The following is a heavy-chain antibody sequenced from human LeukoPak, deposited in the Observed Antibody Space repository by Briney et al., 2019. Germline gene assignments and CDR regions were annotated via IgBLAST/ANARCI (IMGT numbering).Heavy chain of an antibody. V-gene: IGHV4-59*01. CDR3: ATGYSSTWYYFDY. Sequence: SETLSLTCTVSGDSISSYYWSWMRQPPPKGLDGMGYIYHSWCTNYNPSLKSRVTISADTSKDQFSLTLASATAADTAVYYCATGYSSTWYYFDYWGQGTLVTVSS. CDR1: GDSISSYY. D-gene: IGHD6-13*01. CDR2: IYHSWCT. J-gene: IGHJ4*02.